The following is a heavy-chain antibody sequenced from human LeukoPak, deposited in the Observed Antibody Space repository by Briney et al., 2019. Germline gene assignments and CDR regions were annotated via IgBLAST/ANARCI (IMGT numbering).Heavy chain of an antibody. CDR2: IYPPDSNT. CDR1: RYSFTSYW. CDR3: ARHNYCDSTDYSGSDY. J-gene: IGHJ4*02. D-gene: IGHD3-22*01. V-gene: IGHV5-51*01. Sequence: GESLKISCNGSRYSFTSYWIAWVRQMPGKGLEWMGIIYPPDSNTRYSPSFQGQVTISADKSINTAYLQWSSLKASDTAMYYCARHNYCDSTDYSGSDYWGQGTLVTVSS.